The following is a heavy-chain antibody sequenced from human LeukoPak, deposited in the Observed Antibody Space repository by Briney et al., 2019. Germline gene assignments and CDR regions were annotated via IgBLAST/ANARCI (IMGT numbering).Heavy chain of an antibody. Sequence: PSETLSLTCTVSGGSVSSSSSSFYWGWIRQPPGKGLEWIGSIYHSGSTFYNPSLNSRVTISVDTSKKQFSLNLNSVTASDTAVYYCARQFGYCSGGVCASDSWGPGTLVTVSS. J-gene: IGHJ4*02. CDR2: IYHSGST. V-gene: IGHV4-39*01. CDR1: GGSVSSSSSSFY. CDR3: ARQFGYCSGGVCASDS. D-gene: IGHD2-8*02.